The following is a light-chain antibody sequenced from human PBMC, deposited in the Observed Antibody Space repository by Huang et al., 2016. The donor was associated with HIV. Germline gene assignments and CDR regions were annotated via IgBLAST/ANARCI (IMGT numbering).Light chain of an antibody. Sequence: DIVMTQSPLSLPVTPGEPASISCRSNQSLLHRNGYSYLDWYLQKPGQSPQLLCYLGFNRASGVSDRFSGSGSGTNFTLQISRVEAEDVGVYYGMQALQTHLTFGPGTIVDIK. V-gene: IGKV2-28*01. CDR3: MQALQTHLT. J-gene: IGKJ3*01. CDR2: LGF. CDR1: QSLLHRNGYSY.